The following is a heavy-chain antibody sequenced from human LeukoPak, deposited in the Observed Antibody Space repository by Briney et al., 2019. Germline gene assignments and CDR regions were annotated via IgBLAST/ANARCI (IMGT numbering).Heavy chain of an antibody. V-gene: IGHV1-24*01. CDR3: AXGRLWFRELSVXAFDX. D-gene: IGHD3-10*01. CDR2: FDPEDAET. CDR1: GGTFSSYA. Sequence: ASVKVSCKASGGTFSSYAISWVRQAPGKGLEWMGGFDPEDAETIYAQKFQGRVTMTEDTSTDTTYMDLSSLSSEDTAVYYCAXGRLWFRELSVXAFDXWGQGTMV. J-gene: IGHJ3*01.